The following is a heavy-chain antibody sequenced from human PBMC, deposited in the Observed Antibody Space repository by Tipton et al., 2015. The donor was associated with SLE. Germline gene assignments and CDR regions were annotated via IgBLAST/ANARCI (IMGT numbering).Heavy chain of an antibody. CDR2: IYYSGST. CDR1: GGSISSFY. V-gene: IGHV4-31*03. D-gene: IGHD7-27*01. CDR3: ARDLLGIEAFDI. J-gene: IGHJ3*02. Sequence: TLSLTCTVSGGSISSFYWSWIRQHPGKGLEWIGYIYYSGSTYYNPSLKSRVTISVDTSKNQFSLKLSSVTAADTAVYYCARDLLGIEAFDIWGQGTMVTVSS.